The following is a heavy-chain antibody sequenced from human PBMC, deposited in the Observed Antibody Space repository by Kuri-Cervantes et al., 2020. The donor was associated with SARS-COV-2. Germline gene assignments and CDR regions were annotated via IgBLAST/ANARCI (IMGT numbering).Heavy chain of an antibody. V-gene: IGHV1-45*02. Sequence: SVKVSCKASGDTFTYRFLHWVRQAPGQAPEWMGWITPFNGNTKYAQKFQDRVTITRDRSISTAYMELSSLRSEDTAMYYCARSGPGAISREDGALDIWGQGTMVTVSS. CDR3: ARSGPGAISREDGALDI. CDR2: ITPFNGNT. D-gene: IGHD4/OR15-4a*01. J-gene: IGHJ3*02. CDR1: GDTFTYRF.